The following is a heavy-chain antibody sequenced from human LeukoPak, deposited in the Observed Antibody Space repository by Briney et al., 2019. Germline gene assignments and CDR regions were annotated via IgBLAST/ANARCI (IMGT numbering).Heavy chain of an antibody. CDR3: TREKMEVGYYGLDV. J-gene: IGHJ6*02. CDR1: GGTFDNSA. D-gene: IGHD1-1*01. V-gene: IGHV1-69*04. CDR2: IIPILNIP. Sequence: SVKVSCKASGGTFDNSAINWVRQAPGQGLEWMGRIIPILNIPNYAQKLQGRVTIAADKSTSTAYMELSSLRSDDTAVYYCTREKMEVGYYGLDVWGQGTTVTVSS.